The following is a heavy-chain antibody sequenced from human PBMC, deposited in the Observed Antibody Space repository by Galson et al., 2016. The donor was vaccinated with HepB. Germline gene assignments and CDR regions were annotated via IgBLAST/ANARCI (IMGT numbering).Heavy chain of an antibody. V-gene: IGHV3-48*02. J-gene: IGHJ6*02. CDR3: AGDRVSGDFWSGYYTGIGMDV. D-gene: IGHD3-3*01. Sequence: SLRLSCAASGFTFSSYSMNWVRQAPGKGLEWVSYIRSSSSTIYYADSVKGRFTISRDNAKNSLYLQMNSLRDEDTAVYYCAGDRVSGDFWSGYYTGIGMDVWGQG. CDR2: IRSSSSTI. CDR1: GFTFSSYS.